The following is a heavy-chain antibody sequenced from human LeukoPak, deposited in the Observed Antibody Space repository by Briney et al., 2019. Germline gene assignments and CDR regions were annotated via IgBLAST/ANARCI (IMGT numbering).Heavy chain of an antibody. D-gene: IGHD6-13*01. Sequence: PGGSLRLSCIASGFTFSSYAMNWVRQAPGKGLEWVSIISGSGDSTYYADSVKGRFTISRDNSKNTLYLQMSSLRAEDTAVYYCARGDWAAAGMYYFDYWGQGTLVTVSS. CDR1: GFTFSSYA. CDR3: ARGDWAAAGMYYFDY. J-gene: IGHJ4*02. V-gene: IGHV3-23*01. CDR2: ISGSGDST.